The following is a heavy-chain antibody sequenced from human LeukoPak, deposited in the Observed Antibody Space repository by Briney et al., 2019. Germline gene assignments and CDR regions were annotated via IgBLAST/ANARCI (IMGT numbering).Heavy chain of an antibody. Sequence: PGGSLRLSCAASGFTFSSYEMNWVRQAPGKGLEWVSSISSSGSTIYYADSVKGRFTISRDNAKNSLYLQMNSLRAEDTAVYYCARPTGGAFDIWGQGTMVTVSS. CDR2: ISSSGSTI. V-gene: IGHV3-48*03. J-gene: IGHJ3*02. CDR1: GFTFSSYE. D-gene: IGHD7-27*01. CDR3: ARPTGGAFDI.